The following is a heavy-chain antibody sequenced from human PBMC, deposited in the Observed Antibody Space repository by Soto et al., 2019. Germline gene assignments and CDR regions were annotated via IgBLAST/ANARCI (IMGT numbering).Heavy chain of an antibody. J-gene: IGHJ4*02. Sequence: ELQLVESGGGLVKPGGSLRLSCAASGFTFSSYSMNWVRQAPGKGLEWVSSISSSSSYIYYADSVKGRFTISRDNAKNSLYLQMNSLRAEDTAVYYCARDYFGDASPFDYWGQGTLVTVSS. D-gene: IGHD3-16*01. CDR3: ARDYFGDASPFDY. CDR1: GFTFSSYS. CDR2: ISSSSSYI. V-gene: IGHV3-21*01.